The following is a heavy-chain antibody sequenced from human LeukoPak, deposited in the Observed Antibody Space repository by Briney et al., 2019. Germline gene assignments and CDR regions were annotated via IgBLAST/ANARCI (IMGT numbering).Heavy chain of an antibody. J-gene: IGHJ4*02. Sequence: GSSVKVSCKASGGTFSSYAISWVRQAPGQGLEGMGGVIPIFGTVNYAQKFQGRVTITADKSTSTAYMELSSLRSEDTAVYYCAKDRGYYGGNPSIDYWGQGTLVTVSS. D-gene: IGHD4-23*01. CDR1: GGTFSSYA. CDR2: VIPIFGTV. V-gene: IGHV1-69*06. CDR3: AKDRGYYGGNPSIDY.